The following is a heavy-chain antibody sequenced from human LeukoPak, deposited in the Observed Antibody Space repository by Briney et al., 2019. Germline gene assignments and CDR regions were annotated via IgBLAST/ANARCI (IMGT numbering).Heavy chain of an antibody. J-gene: IGHJ4*02. V-gene: IGHV4-59*01. CDR2: IYYSGST. Sequence: SETLSLTCTVSGGSISSYYWSGIRQPPGKGLEGIGCIYYSGSTNYNPSLKSRVTISVDTSKNQFSLKLRSVTAEDTAVYYCARVSGYDWESFYDYWGQGTLVTVSS. D-gene: IGHD5-12*01. CDR3: ARVSGYDWESFYDY. CDR1: GGSISSYY.